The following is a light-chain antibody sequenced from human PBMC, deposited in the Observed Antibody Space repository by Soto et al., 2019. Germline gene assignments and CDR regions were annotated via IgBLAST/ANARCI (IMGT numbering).Light chain of an antibody. CDR1: SSDVGDYKY. CDR3: CSYANTYTYVL. CDR2: DFS. Sequence: QSALTQPRSVSGSRGQSVTISCTGTSSDVGDYKYVSWYQQLPGKAPKLIIYDFSKRPSGVPDRFSGSKSVNRASLTISGLQAEDEADYFCCSYANTYTYVLFGGGTKLTVL. V-gene: IGLV2-11*01. J-gene: IGLJ2*01.